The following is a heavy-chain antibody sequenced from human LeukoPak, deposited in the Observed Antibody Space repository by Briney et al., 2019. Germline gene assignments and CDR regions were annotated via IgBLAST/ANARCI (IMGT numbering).Heavy chain of an antibody. CDR3: AKRGVVIRVFLVGFHNDAYYFDS. V-gene: IGHV3-23*01. Sequence: GGSRRLSCAVSGITLSKYGMGWVRQAAGKGREWVGGISGRGGGQKYPGTVKGRINISRDKAKNRLYLHMNSLTAEDTAMYFCAKRGVVIRVFLVGFHNDAYYFDSWGQGVLVTVPS. D-gene: IGHD3-10*01. CDR2: ISGRGGGQ. J-gene: IGHJ4*02. CDR1: GITLSKYG.